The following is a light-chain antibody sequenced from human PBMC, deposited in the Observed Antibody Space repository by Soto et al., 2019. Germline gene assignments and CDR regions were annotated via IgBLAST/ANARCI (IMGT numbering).Light chain of an antibody. CDR2: GAS. V-gene: IGKV3-20*01. Sequence: EIVLTQSPATLSLSPGERATLSCRASQSITSYSLAWYQQKPGQAPRLLIYGASSRATGIPDRFRGSGSGTDFTLNISGLEPEDFAVYYCHQYGSSPPTFGQGTKLEIK. CDR3: HQYGSSPPT. J-gene: IGKJ2*01. CDR1: QSITSYS.